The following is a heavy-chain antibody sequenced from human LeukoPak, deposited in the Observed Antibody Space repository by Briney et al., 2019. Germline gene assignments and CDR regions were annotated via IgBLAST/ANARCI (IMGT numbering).Heavy chain of an antibody. CDR1: GFTFSSYW. J-gene: IGHJ4*02. D-gene: IGHD6-13*01. CDR3: AREEYSSSWWLGSPSFDY. CDR2: IKQDGSEK. Sequence: GGSLRLSCAASGFTFSSYWMSWVRQAPGKGLEWVANIKQDGSEKYYVDSVKGRFTISRDNAKNSLYLQMNSLRAEDTAVYYCAREEYSSSWWLGSPSFDYWGQGTLVTVSP. V-gene: IGHV3-7*01.